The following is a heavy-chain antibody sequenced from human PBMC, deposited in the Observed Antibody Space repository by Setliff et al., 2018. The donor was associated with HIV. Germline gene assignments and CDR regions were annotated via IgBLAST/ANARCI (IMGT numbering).Heavy chain of an antibody. Sequence: SVKVSCKASGGTFSNYAISWVRQAPGHGLEWMGGIIPIVGTANYAQKFQGRVTITTDESTNTAYMEMSSLRSEDTAVYYCARGGSGHYYYYYGMDVWGQGTTVTVSS. J-gene: IGHJ6*02. D-gene: IGHD2-15*01. CDR3: ARGGSGHYYYYYGMDV. CDR2: IIPIVGTA. V-gene: IGHV1-69*05. CDR1: GGTFSNYA.